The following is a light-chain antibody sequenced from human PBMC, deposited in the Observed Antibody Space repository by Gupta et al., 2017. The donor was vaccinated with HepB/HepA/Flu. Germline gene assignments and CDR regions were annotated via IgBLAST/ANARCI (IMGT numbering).Light chain of an antibody. V-gene: IGKV1-39*01. CDR2: AAS. Sequence: DIQMTQSPSSPSSLSASVGDRVTITCRASQSISSYLNWYQQKPGKAPKLLIYAASSLQSGVPSRFSGSGSVTDFTLTISSLQPEDFATYYCQQTYNSPGTFGQGTKVESK. CDR3: QQTYNSPGT. CDR1: QSISSY. J-gene: IGKJ1*01.